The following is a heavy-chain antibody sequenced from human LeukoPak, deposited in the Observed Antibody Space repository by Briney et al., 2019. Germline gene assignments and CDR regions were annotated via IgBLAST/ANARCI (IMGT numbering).Heavy chain of an antibody. CDR3: ASSADSGYSLD. CDR1: GFTFSSYW. Sequence: GGSLRLSCAASGFTFSSYWMSWVRQAPGKGLEWVANIKQDGSEKYYVDSVKGRFTISRDNAKNSLYLQMNSLRAEDTAVYYCASSADSGYSLDWGQGTLVTVSP. J-gene: IGHJ4*02. V-gene: IGHV3-7*01. D-gene: IGHD3-22*01. CDR2: IKQDGSEK.